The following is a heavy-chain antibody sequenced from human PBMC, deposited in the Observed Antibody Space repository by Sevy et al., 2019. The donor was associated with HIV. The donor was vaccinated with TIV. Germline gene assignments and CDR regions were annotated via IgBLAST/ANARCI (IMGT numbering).Heavy chain of an antibody. CDR3: ARDIVVVTAGYFQH. D-gene: IGHD2-21*02. CDR2: IKQDGSEK. Sequence: GGSLRLSCAASGFTFSSYWMSWVRQAPGKGLEWVANIKQDGSEKYYVDSVKGRFTISRDNAKNSLYLQMNSLRAEDTAVYYCARDIVVVTAGYFQHWGQGILVTVSS. J-gene: IGHJ1*01. V-gene: IGHV3-7*01. CDR1: GFTFSSYW.